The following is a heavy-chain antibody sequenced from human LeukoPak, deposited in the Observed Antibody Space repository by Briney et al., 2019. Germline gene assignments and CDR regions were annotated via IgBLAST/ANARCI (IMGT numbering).Heavy chain of an antibody. CDR2: IGGRGDRT. Sequence: GGSLRLSCAASGFTFSNYGMDWVRQAPGKGLEWVSGIGGRGDRTYFADSVKGRFAISRDNSKNTMYLQMSSLRAEDTAVYYCARERNLVTTTPLYYYYYYMDVWGKGTTVTVSS. CDR3: ARERNLVTTTPLYYYYYYMDV. D-gene: IGHD4-11*01. CDR1: GFTFSNYG. J-gene: IGHJ6*03. V-gene: IGHV3-23*01.